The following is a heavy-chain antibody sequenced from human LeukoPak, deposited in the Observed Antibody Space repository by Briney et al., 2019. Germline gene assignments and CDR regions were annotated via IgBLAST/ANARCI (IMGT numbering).Heavy chain of an antibody. CDR1: GFNFANHA. V-gene: IGHV3-23*01. J-gene: IGHJ4*02. Sequence: GGFLRLSCAASGFNFANHAMSWVRQTPGKGLEWVSAISGGGDITYYADSVTGRFTISRDNSKDTLFLQMHSLRPGDTAVYYCVREDTPATANYWGQGTLVTISS. CDR3: VREDTPATANY. D-gene: IGHD2-21*02. CDR2: ISGGGDIT.